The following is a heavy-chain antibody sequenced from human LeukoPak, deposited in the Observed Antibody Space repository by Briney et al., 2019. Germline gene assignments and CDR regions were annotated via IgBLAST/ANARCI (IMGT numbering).Heavy chain of an antibody. CDR2: ISYDGSNK. J-gene: IGHJ5*02. V-gene: IGHV3-30*04. CDR3: ATDGAGFDT. CDR1: GFTFSSYA. Sequence: PGGSLRLSCAASGFTFSSYAMHWVRQAPDKGLEWVAVISYDGSNKYYADSVKGRFTISRDNAKKSLYLEMNNLRAEDTAVYYCATDGAGFDTWGQGVLVTVSS.